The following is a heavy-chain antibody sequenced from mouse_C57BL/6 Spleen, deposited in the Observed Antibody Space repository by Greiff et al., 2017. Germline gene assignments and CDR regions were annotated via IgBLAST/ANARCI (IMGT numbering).Heavy chain of an antibody. V-gene: IGHV5-9*01. CDR2: ISGGGGNT. CDR1: GFTFSSYT. CDR3: ESHYSGFNY. D-gene: IGHD3-1*01. J-gene: IGHJ2*01. Sequence: EVKLVESGGGLVKPGGSLKLSCAASGFTFSSYTMSWVRQTPEKRLEWVATISGGGGNTYYPDSVKGRFTISRDNAKNTRYLQMSSLRSEDTALYYCESHYSGFNYWGQGTTLTVSS.